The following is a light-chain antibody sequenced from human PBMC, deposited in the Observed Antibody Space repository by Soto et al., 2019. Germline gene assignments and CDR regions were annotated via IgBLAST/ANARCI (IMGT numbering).Light chain of an antibody. CDR2: GAS. CDR1: QSVSSN. V-gene: IGKV3-15*01. CDR3: QQYHNWWT. J-gene: IGKJ1*01. Sequence: EIVMTLSPSTLSVSPGERATLSCRASQSVSSNLAWYQQKPGQAPRLLIYGASTRATGVPTRFSGSGSGTEFTRTVSSLQSEDFAVYYCQQYHNWWTFGQGTKVEIK.